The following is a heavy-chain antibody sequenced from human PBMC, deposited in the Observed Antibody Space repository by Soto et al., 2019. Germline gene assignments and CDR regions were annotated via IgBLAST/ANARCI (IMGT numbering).Heavy chain of an antibody. V-gene: IGHV1-69*06. J-gene: IGHJ6*02. CDR3: ARDHYDFWSGQPLLDGMDV. CDR2: IIPIFGTA. CDR1: GGTFSSYA. Sequence: ASVKVSCKASGGTFSSYAISWVRQAPGQGLGWMGGIIPIFGTANYAQKFQGRVTITADKSTSTAYMELSSLRSEDTAVYYCARDHYDFWSGQPLLDGMDVWGQGTKVTVYS. D-gene: IGHD3-3*01.